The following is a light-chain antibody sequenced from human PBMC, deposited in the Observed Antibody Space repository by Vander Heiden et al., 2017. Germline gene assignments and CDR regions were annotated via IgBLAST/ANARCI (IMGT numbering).Light chain of an antibody. Sequence: QSALTQPASVSGSPGQSITISCTGTSSDVGSYNFVSWYQQHPGKAPKLMIYDVSERPSGVSNRFSGSKSDNTASLTISGLQAEDEADYYCSSYSSSSTVVFGGGTKLTVL. CDR1: SSDVGSYNF. CDR2: DVS. CDR3: SSYSSSSTVV. J-gene: IGLJ2*01. V-gene: IGLV2-14*03.